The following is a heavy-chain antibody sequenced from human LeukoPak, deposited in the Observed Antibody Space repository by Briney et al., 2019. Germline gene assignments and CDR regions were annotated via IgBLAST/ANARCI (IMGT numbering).Heavy chain of an antibody. J-gene: IGHJ4*02. CDR1: GFTFSSYA. CDR3: AKANGQKWYSSSWYDY. CDR2: ISGSGGST. Sequence: GGSLRLSCAASGFTFSSYAMSWVRQAPGKGLEWVSAISGSGGSTYYADSVKGRFTISRDNSKNTLYLQMNSLRAEDTAVYYCAKANGQKWYSSSWYDYWGQGTLVTVSS. D-gene: IGHD6-13*01. V-gene: IGHV3-23*01.